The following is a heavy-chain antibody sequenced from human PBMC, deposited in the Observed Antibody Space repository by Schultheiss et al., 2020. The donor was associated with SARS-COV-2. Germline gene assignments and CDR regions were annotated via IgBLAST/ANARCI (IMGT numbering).Heavy chain of an antibody. J-gene: IGHJ4*02. V-gene: IGHV4-34*01. CDR1: GGSFSGYY. Sequence: SETLSLTCAVYGGSFSGYYWSWIRQPPGKGLEWIGEINHSGSTYYNPSLKSRVTISVDTSKSQFSLKLSSVTAADTAVYYCARVAIQWLVDYWGQGTLVTVSS. CDR3: ARVAIQWLVDY. D-gene: IGHD6-19*01. CDR2: INHSGST.